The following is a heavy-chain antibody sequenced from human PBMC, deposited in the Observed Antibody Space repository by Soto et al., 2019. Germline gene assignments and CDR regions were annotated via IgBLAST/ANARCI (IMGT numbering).Heavy chain of an antibody. Sequence: PGESLKSSCNGSGYSFACYWITCVRQMPGKVLGWMGRIDPSDSQTYYSPSFRGHVTISAAKSITTVFLQWSSLRASDTAMYYCARKIYDYDCDRNLQYYFDSWGHRTLVKVSS. D-gene: IGHD3-22*01. CDR2: IDPSDSQT. J-gene: IGHJ4*01. V-gene: IGHV5-10-1*01. CDR1: GYSFACYW. CDR3: ARKIYDYDCDRNLQYYFDS.